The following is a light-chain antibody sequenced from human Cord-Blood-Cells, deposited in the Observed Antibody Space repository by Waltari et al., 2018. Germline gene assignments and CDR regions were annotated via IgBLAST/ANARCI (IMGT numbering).Light chain of an antibody. CDR2: DVR. J-gene: IGLJ1*01. CDR3: CSYAGSYTF. CDR1: SSDVGGYNY. V-gene: IGLV2-11*01. Sequence: QSALTQPRSVSGSPGQSVTISCTGTSSDVGGYNYVSWYQTHPGKAPKLMIYDVRKRPSGVPDRFSGSKSGNTASLTISGLQAEDEADYYCCSYAGSYTFFGTGTKVTVL.